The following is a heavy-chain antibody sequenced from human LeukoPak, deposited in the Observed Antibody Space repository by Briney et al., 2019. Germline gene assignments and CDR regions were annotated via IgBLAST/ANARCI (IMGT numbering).Heavy chain of an antibody. J-gene: IGHJ4*02. Sequence: GGSLRLSCAASGFTFSDYYMTWIRQAPGKGLEWVSYISTSGRTIYYADSVKGRFTISRDNAKSSLYLQMNSLRAEDTAVYYCARDYGVDEVGWFDYWGQGTLVTVSS. D-gene: IGHD2-15*01. V-gene: IGHV3-11*04. CDR3: ARDYGVDEVGWFDY. CDR2: ISTSGRTI. CDR1: GFTFSDYY.